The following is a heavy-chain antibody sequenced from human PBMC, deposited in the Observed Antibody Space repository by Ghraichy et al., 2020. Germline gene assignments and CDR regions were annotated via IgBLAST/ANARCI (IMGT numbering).Heavy chain of an antibody. CDR3: AHGSGWLFDF. CDR1: GFSLSAPAVG. CDR2: IYWDDDN. D-gene: IGHD6-19*01. J-gene: IGHJ4*02. V-gene: IGHV2-5*02. Sequence: SGPTLVKPTQTLTLTCTFSGFSLSAPAVGVGWIRQPPGKAPEWLALIYWDDDNHFSPSLKIRLTLTKDTSKNHVVLTMTNMDPVDTATYYCAHGSGWLFDFWGQGILVTVSS.